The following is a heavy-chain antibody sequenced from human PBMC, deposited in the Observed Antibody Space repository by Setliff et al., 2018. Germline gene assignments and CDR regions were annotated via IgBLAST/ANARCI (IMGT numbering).Heavy chain of an antibody. D-gene: IGHD2-15*01. CDR3: ARDGAYCSGGSCYSFDY. CDR1: GGTFRTDG. J-gene: IGHJ4*02. CDR2: IIPVFGTA. V-gene: IGHV1-69*13. Sequence: SVKVSCKASGGTFRTDGFNWVRQAPGQGLEWMGRIIPVFGTAKYVQKFQGRVTISADESARTAYMELSSLRSDDTAVYYCARDGAYCSGGSCYSFDYWGQGTPVTVSS.